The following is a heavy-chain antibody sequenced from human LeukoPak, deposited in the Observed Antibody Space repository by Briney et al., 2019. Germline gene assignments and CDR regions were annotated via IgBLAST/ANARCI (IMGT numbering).Heavy chain of an antibody. Sequence: PSETLSLTCTVSGGSISSYYWTWIRQPPGKGLEWIGYIYYSGSTDYNPSLKSRVTILVDASKNQFSLKLTSVTAADTAVYYCARVHDSSGSLGYWGQGTLVTVSS. CDR2: IYYSGST. D-gene: IGHD3-22*01. J-gene: IGHJ4*02. V-gene: IGHV4-59*01. CDR3: ARVHDSSGSLGY. CDR1: GGSISSYY.